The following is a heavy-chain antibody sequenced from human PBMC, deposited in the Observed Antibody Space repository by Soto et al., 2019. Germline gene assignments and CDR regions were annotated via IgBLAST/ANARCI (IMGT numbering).Heavy chain of an antibody. Sequence: ASVKVSCKTSGFTFRSSAVQWVRQARGQRLEWIGWLVVGTGNTNYAQKFQQRVNISSDRSTNTVSMELSSLTSEDTAVYYCATGAYCSGGSCSDYYYYYYGMDLWGQGTTVTVSS. CDR2: LVVGTGNT. J-gene: IGHJ6*02. CDR1: GFTFRSSA. V-gene: IGHV1-58*01. CDR3: ATGAYCSGGSCSDYYYYYYGMDL. D-gene: IGHD2-15*01.